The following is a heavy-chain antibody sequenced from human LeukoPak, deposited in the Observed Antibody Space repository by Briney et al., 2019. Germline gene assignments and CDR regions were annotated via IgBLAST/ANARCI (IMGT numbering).Heavy chain of an antibody. D-gene: IGHD4-17*01. V-gene: IGHV1-2*02. CDR1: GYNFTGYY. J-gene: IGHJ4*02. CDR3: ARDNDYVPAY. Sequence: ASVKVSCKASGYNFTGYYIHWVRQAPGQGLEWMGWINPNSGGTNYAQKFQGRVTMTRDTSFSTAYMELSRLRSDDTAVYYCARDNDYVPAYWGQGTLVIVSS. CDR2: INPNSGGT.